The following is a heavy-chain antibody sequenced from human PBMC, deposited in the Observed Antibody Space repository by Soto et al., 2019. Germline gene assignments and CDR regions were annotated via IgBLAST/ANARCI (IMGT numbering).Heavy chain of an antibody. V-gene: IGHV4-34*01. CDR3: ARILVGAFDF. CDR2: INHRGST. D-gene: IGHD1-26*01. CDR1: GGSFSDYF. Sequence: SETLSLTCAVYGGSFSDYFWTWIRQSPGMGLEWIGDINHRGSTSYNPSLKSRVTISLDTSKNQFSLSLSSVTAADTAMYYCARILVGAFDFWGQGALVTVS. J-gene: IGHJ4*02.